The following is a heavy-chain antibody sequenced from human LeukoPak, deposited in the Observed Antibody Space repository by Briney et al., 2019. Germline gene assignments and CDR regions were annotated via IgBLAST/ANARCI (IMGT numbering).Heavy chain of an antibody. Sequence: GGSLRLSCAASGFTFSGSAMHWVRQASGKGLEWVGRIRSKANSYATAYAASVKGRFTISRDDSKNTAYLQMNSLKTEDTAVYYCTRLFAGNWFDPWGQGTLVTVSS. CDR1: GFTFSGSA. V-gene: IGHV3-73*01. CDR3: TRLFAGNWFDP. CDR2: IRSKANSYAT. J-gene: IGHJ5*02.